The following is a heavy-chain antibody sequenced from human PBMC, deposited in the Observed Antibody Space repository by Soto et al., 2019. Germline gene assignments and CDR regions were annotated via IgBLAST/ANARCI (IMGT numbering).Heavy chain of an antibody. J-gene: IGHJ3*02. D-gene: IGHD3-22*01. Sequence: ALVKVSCKASGYTFTSYGISWVRQAPGQGLEWMGWISAYNGNTNYAQKLQGRVTMTTDTSTSTAYMELRSLRSDDTAVYYCARAPYYYDSRGHYAFDAFDIWGQETMVTVSS. CDR2: ISAYNGNT. CDR1: GYTFTSYG. CDR3: ARAPYYYDSRGHYAFDAFDI. V-gene: IGHV1-18*01.